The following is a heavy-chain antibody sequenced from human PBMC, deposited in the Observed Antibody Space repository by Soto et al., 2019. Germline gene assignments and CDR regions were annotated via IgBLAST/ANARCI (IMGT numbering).Heavy chain of an antibody. Sequence: GGSLRLSCTASGFTLGAYVMHWVRQAQGKGPEWVAAISADGRDLFYAASVEGRFTISRDNSKNTLFLQMNSLTSEDTSVYSCAKSVPDPACRGGGCHRTFDYWGQGTLVTVSS. D-gene: IGHD2-15*01. CDR2: ISADGRDL. V-gene: IGHV3-30*18. CDR1: GFTLGAYV. CDR3: AKSVPDPACRGGGCHRTFDY. J-gene: IGHJ4*02.